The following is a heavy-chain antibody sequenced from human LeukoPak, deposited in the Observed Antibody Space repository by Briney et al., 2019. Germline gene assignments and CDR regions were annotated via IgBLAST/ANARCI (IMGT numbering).Heavy chain of an antibody. V-gene: IGHV1-46*03. Sequence: EASVKVSCKASRYTFTSYYMHWVRQAPGQGLEWMGIINPSGGSTSYAQKFQGRVTMTRDTSTSTVYMELSSLRSEDTAVYYCARPGYCSGGSCYSDYWGQGTLVTVSS. CDR3: ARPGYCSGGSCYSDY. CDR2: INPSGGST. J-gene: IGHJ4*02. D-gene: IGHD2-15*01. CDR1: RYTFTSYY.